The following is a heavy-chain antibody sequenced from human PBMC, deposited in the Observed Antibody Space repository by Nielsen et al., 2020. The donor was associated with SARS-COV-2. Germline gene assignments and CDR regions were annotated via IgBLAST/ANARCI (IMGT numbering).Heavy chain of an antibody. D-gene: IGHD3-22*01. V-gene: IGHV3-23*01. CDR1: GFTFSSYG. CDR3: AGDGGGGYDIREGLDY. Sequence: GGSLRLSCAASGFTFSSYGMSWVRQAPGKGLEWVSAISSSTYYADSVKGRFTISRDNSRNTLYLQMNSLRAEDTAIYYCAGDGGGGYDIREGLDYWGQGTQVTVSS. CDR2: ISSST. J-gene: IGHJ4*02.